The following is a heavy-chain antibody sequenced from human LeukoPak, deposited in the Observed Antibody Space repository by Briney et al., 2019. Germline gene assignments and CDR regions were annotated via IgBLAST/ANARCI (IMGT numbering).Heavy chain of an antibody. CDR3: ERNGQLRYFDWSRKEGSDYFDY. V-gene: IGHV7-4-1*02. Sequence: GASVKVSCTASGYTFTSYAMNWVRQAPGQGLEWMGRINTNTGNPTYAQGFTGRFVFSLDTSVSTAYLQISSLKAEDTAVYYCERNGQLRYFDWSRKEGSDYFDYWGQGTLVTVSS. CDR1: GYTFTSYA. CDR2: INTNTGNP. J-gene: IGHJ4*02. D-gene: IGHD3-9*01.